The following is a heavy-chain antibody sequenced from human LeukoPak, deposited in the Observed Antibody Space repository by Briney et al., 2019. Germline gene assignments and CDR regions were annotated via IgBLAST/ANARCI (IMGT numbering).Heavy chain of an antibody. CDR1: GGPVSSGSYY. CDR3: ARVATMDFDY. CDR2: IYYSGST. D-gene: IGHD3-10*01. J-gene: IGHJ4*02. Sequence: SETLSLTCTVSGGPVSSGSYYWSWIRQPPGKGLEWIGYIYYSGSTNYNPSLKSRVTISVDTSKNQFSLKLSSVTAADTAVYYCARVATMDFDYWGQGTLVTVSS. V-gene: IGHV4-61*01.